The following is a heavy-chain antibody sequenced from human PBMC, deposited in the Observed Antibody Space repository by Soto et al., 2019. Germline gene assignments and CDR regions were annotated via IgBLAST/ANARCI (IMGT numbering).Heavy chain of an antibody. Sequence: EVQLLESGGGLRQPGGSLRLSCAASGLTFSDFAMSWVRQAPRKGLEWVATISGSLTSAYYADSVKGRFTISKDISDNTLFLQMDSLRDEDTALYYCARDALQYYDSDGRHAGWGPGTLVTVSS. D-gene: IGHD3-16*01. CDR3: ARDALQYYDSDGRHAG. V-gene: IGHV3-23*01. CDR1: GLTFSDFA. J-gene: IGHJ4*02. CDR2: ISGSLTSA.